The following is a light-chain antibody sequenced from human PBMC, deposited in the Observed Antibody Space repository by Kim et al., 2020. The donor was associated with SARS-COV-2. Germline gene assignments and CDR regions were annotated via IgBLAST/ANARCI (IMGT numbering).Light chain of an antibody. CDR1: SNDVGGFDY. J-gene: IGLJ2*01. V-gene: IGLV2-14*03. CDR3: SSYSSSTAVL. Sequence: GQSSTISCSGTSNDVGGFDYVSWYQQHPGKAPKLMIYDVFNRPSGVPNRFSASKSGNTASLTISGLHAEDEANYYCSSYSSSTAVLFGGGTQLTVL. CDR2: DVF.